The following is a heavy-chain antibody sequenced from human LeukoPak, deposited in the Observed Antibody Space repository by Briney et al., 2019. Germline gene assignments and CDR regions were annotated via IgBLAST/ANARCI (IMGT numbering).Heavy chain of an antibody. J-gene: IGHJ4*02. CDR3: ARVYCSSTSCYCDY. CDR1: GFTFSSYA. D-gene: IGHD2-2*01. CDR2: ISYDGSNK. V-gene: IGHV3-30-3*01. Sequence: GRSLRLSCAASGFTFSSYAMHWVRQAPGKGLEWVAVISYDGSNKYYADSVKGRFTISRDNSKNTLYLQMNSLRAEDTAVYYCARVYCSSTSCYCDYWGQGTLVTVSS.